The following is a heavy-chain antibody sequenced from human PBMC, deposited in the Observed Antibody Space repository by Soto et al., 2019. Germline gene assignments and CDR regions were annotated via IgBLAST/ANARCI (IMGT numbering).Heavy chain of an antibody. Sequence: EVQLLESGGGLVQPGGSLRLSCAASGFTFSSYGMSWVRQAPGKGLEWVSGISGSGGSTYYADSVKGRFTISRDNSKNTLYLQMNSLRAEDTAVYYCAKDLLRSGWYLMWAFDIWGQGAMVTVSS. CDR3: AKDLLRSGWYLMWAFDI. D-gene: IGHD6-19*01. CDR2: ISGSGGST. CDR1: GFTFSSYG. J-gene: IGHJ3*02. V-gene: IGHV3-23*01.